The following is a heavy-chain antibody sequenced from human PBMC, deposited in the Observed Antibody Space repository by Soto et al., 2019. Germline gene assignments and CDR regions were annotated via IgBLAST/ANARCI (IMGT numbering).Heavy chain of an antibody. CDR1: GFTFSDYY. Sequence: QVQLVESGGGLVKPGGSLRLSCAASGFTFSDYYMSWIRQAPGKGLEWVSYISSSGSTIYYADSVKGRFTISRDNAKNSLYLQMNSLRAEDTAVYYCARDVTIFGVVIRGVSGSYGMDVWGQGTTVTVSS. J-gene: IGHJ6*02. D-gene: IGHD3-3*01. V-gene: IGHV3-11*01. CDR3: ARDVTIFGVVIRGVSGSYGMDV. CDR2: ISSSGSTI.